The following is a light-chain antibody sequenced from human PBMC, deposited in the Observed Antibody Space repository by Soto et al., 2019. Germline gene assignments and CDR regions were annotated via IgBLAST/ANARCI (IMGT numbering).Light chain of an antibody. CDR3: RSYTTSSTLYV. CDR2: DVT. J-gene: IGLJ1*01. V-gene: IGLV2-14*03. CDR1: SSDIGGYNY. Sequence: QSALTQPASVSGSPGQSITISCTGTSSDIGGYNYVSWYQQHPAKAPKLMIYDVTSRPSGVSNRFSGSKSGNTASLTISGLQAEDEADYYCRSYTTSSTLYVFGTGTKVTVL.